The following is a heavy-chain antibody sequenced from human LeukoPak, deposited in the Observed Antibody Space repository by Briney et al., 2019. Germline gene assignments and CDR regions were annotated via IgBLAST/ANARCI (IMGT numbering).Heavy chain of an antibody. CDR1: GDSISGSSYY. J-gene: IGHJ4*02. CDR2: MYYSGST. D-gene: IGHD1-14*01. V-gene: IGHV4-39*01. CDR3: ARNRRYHDY. Sequence: SETLSLTCTVSGDSISGSSYYWGWIRQPPGKGLEWIGSMYYSGSTYYNPSLKSRVTISIDTSKNQFSMKLSSVTAADTAMYYCARNRRYHDYWGQGTLVTVSS.